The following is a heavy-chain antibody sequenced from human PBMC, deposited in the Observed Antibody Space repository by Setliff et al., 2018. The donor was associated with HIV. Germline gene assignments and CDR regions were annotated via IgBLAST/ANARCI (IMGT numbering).Heavy chain of an antibody. CDR3: TRRDVTTGMDS. D-gene: IGHD4-17*01. J-gene: IGHJ4*02. V-gene: IGHV4-39*01. Sequence: SETLSLTCTVSGGSISSSSYYWDWIRQPPGKSLEWVGSIFYTGSTNYRPSLESRVIVSLDTSKNQFSLKLSSVTAADAAVYYCTRRDVTTGMDSWGPGILVTVSS. CDR1: GGSISSSSYY. CDR2: IFYTGST.